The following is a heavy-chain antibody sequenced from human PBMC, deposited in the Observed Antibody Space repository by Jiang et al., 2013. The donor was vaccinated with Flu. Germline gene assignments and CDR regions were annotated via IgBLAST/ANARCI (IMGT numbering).Heavy chain of an antibody. Sequence: VQLVESGGGLVQPGGSLRLSCAASGFTFSDHYMDWVRQAPGKGLEWVGRIRNKANSYITEYAASVKGRFTISRDDSKNSLYLQMNSLKTEDTAVYYCARVNIVVGARFFDYWGQGTLVTVSS. J-gene: IGHJ4*02. V-gene: IGHV3-72*01. CDR1: GFTFSDHY. CDR2: IRNKANSYIT. CDR3: ARVNIVVGARFFDY. D-gene: IGHD1-26*01.